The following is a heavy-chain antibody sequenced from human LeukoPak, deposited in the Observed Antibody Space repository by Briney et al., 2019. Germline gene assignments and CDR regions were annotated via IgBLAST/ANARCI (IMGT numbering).Heavy chain of an antibody. CDR2: IYHSGST. Sequence: SETLSLTCTVSGGSISSYYWTWIRQPPGKGLEWIGSIYHSGSTDYNPSLKSRGTISVDTSKNQFSLKLSSVTAADTAVYYCARTNYYGSGSYYPDLWGQGTLVTVSS. V-gene: IGHV4-59*08. J-gene: IGHJ5*02. D-gene: IGHD3-10*01. CDR1: GGSISSYY. CDR3: ARTNYYGSGSYYPDL.